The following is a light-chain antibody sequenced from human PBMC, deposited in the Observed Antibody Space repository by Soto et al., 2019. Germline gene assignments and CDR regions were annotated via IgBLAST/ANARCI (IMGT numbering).Light chain of an antibody. CDR1: QSVTDF. Sequence: PGKRATLSCRASQSVTDFLAWYQQKPGQAPRLLIYDASNRATGVPARFSRSGSGTDFTLTISSLEPEDSAVYYCQQRSGWPPLTFGGGTKVAIK. CDR2: DAS. V-gene: IGKV3-11*01. J-gene: IGKJ4*01. CDR3: QQRSGWPPLT.